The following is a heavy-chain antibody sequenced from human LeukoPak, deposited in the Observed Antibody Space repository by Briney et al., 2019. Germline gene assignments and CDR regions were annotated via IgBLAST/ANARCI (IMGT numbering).Heavy chain of an antibody. V-gene: IGHV4-38-2*02. CDR1: GYSISSGYY. J-gene: IGHJ5*02. CDR3: ARDRDSSGSDP. D-gene: IGHD6-19*01. CDR2: IYHSGST. Sequence: PSETLSLTCTVSGYSISSGYYWGWIRQPPGKGLEWIGSIYHSGSTYYNPSLKSRVTISGDTSKNQFSLKLSSVTAADTAVYYCARDRDSSGSDPWGQGTLVTVSS.